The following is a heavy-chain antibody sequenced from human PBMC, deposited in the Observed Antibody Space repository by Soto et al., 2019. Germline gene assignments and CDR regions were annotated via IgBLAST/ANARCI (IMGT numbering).Heavy chain of an antibody. CDR3: ARGRGLLWFGGFYYFDY. CDR1: GGSFSGYY. CDR2: INHSGST. D-gene: IGHD3-10*01. V-gene: IGHV4-34*01. Sequence: ETLSLTCAVYGGSFSGYYWSWIRQPPGKGLEWIGEINHSGSTNYNPSLKSRVTISVDTSKNQFSLKLSSVTAADTAVYYCARGRGLLWFGGFYYFDYWGQGTLVTVSS. J-gene: IGHJ4*02.